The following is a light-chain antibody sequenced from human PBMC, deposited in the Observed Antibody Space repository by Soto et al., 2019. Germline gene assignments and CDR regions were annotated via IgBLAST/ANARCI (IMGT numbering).Light chain of an antibody. J-gene: IGKJ3*01. CDR2: DAS. CDR1: QSVRSS. CDR3: QLRSNWPPEVT. V-gene: IGKV3-11*01. Sequence: EIVLTQSPDTLSLSPGERATLSCRASQSVRSSLAWYQQKPGQAPRLLIYDASNRATGIPARFSGSGSGTDFTHTISSLEPEDFAVYYCQLRSNWPPEVTFGPGTKVDIK.